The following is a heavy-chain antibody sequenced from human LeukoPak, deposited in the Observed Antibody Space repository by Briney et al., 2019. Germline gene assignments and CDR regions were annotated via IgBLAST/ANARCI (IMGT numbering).Heavy chain of an antibody. CDR2: IKEDGSER. V-gene: IGHV3-7*03. D-gene: IGHD6-13*01. CDR3: ARDVGIAAAEIWQFDY. J-gene: IGHJ4*02. Sequence: PGGSLRLSCEGSAFIFSGHWMNWVRQTPGKGLEWVASIKEDGSERQYVDSVKGRFSISRDNTKGSLFLQLNSLRAEDTAVYYCARDVGIAAAEIWQFDYWGQGTLVTVSS. CDR1: AFIFSGHW.